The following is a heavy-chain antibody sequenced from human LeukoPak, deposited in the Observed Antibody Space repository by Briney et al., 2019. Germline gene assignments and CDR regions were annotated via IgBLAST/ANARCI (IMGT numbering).Heavy chain of an antibody. CDR3: ARLCRRLIVVVITTYNWFDP. D-gene: IGHD3-22*01. V-gene: IGHV4-39*07. CDR2: IYYSGST. J-gene: IGHJ5*02. CDR1: GGSISSGSYY. Sequence: SQTLSLTCTVSGGSISSGSYYWGWIRQPPGKGLEWIGSIYYSGSTYYNPSLKSRVTISVDTSKNQFSLKLSSVTAADTAVYYCARLCRRLIVVVITTYNWFDPWGQGTLVTVPA.